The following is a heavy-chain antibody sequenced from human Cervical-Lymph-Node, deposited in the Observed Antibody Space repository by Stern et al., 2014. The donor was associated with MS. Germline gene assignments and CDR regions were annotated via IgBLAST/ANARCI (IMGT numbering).Heavy chain of an antibody. CDR1: GGTFSSYA. J-gene: IGHJ6*02. Sequence: HVQLVQSGAEVKTPWSSVKVSCKASGGTFSSYAISWVRQVPGQGLEWMGGIIPIFGTANYAQKFQGRVTIIADDSTSIAYMELSSLRSEDTAVYYCARDSPRGVHYYYYGMDVWGQGTTVTVSS. CDR3: ARDSPRGVHYYYYGMDV. D-gene: IGHD1-1*01. CDR2: IIPIFGTA. V-gene: IGHV1-69*01.